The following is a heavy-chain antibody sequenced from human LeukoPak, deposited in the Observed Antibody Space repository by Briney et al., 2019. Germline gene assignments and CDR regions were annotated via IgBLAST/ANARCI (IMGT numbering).Heavy chain of an antibody. D-gene: IGHD4-11*01. V-gene: IGHV1-2*06. J-gene: IGHJ5*02. CDR1: GYTFTGYY. Sequence: ASVKVSCKASGYTFTGYYMHWVRQAPGQGLEWMGRINPNSGGTNYAQKFQGRVTTTRDTSISTAYMELSRLRSDDTAVYYCARTTVTTNWFDPWGQGTLVTVSS. CDR3: ARTTVTTNWFDP. CDR2: INPNSGGT.